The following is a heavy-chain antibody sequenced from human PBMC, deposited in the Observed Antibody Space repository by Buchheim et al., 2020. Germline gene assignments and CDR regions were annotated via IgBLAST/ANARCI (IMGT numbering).Heavy chain of an antibody. CDR3: AKASSAGNYYYGMDV. D-gene: IGHD6-13*01. Sequence: QVQLQESGPGLVKPSGTLSLTCAVSGGSISGDNWWSWVRQTPEKGLEWIGEIYHHGSPNYNPSLESRVTISADKSKNQFSLKVNSVTAADTAVYYCAKASSAGNYYYGMDVWGQGTT. V-gene: IGHV4-4*02. J-gene: IGHJ6*02. CDR1: GGSISGDNW. CDR2: IYHHGSP.